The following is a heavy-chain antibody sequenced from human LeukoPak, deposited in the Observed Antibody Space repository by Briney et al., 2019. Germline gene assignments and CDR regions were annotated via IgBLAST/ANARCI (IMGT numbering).Heavy chain of an antibody. Sequence: ASVKVSCKASGYTFTSHGTSWVRQAPGQGLEWMGWISAYNGNTNYAQKLQGRVTMTTDTSTSTAYMELRSLRSDNTAVYYCARDRTSAFDIWGQGTMVTVSS. CDR3: ARDRTSAFDI. J-gene: IGHJ3*02. V-gene: IGHV1-18*01. CDR1: GYTFTSHG. CDR2: ISAYNGNT.